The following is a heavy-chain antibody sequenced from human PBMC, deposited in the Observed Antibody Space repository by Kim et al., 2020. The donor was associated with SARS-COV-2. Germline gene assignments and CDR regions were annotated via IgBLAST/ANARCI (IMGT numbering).Heavy chain of an antibody. CDR1: GFTFSSYA. J-gene: IGHJ4*02. V-gene: IGHV3-23*01. CDR2: ISGSGGST. CDR3: AKGPSVPRAAAGPPYFDY. D-gene: IGHD6-13*01. Sequence: GGSLRLSCAASGFTFSSYAMSWVRQAPGKGLEWVSAISGSGGSTYYADSVKGRFTISRDNSKNTLYLQMTSLSAEDTAVYYCAKGPSVPRAAAGPPYFDYWGKGTLVTGAS.